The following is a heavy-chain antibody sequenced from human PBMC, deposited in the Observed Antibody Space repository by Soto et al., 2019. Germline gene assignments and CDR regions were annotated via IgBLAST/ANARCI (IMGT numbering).Heavy chain of an antibody. Sequence: EVQLLESGGGLIQPGGSLRLSCAASGFAFSRSAMARVRQAPEKGLEWVSSISEGGGTTFYAGSVEGRFTISRDNSKNTLYLQMNSVRADDTAVYYCAKGGYRHAYDWGRGTLVTVSS. CDR2: ISEGGGTT. D-gene: IGHD3-16*01. CDR1: GFAFSRSA. J-gene: IGHJ4*02. CDR3: AKGGYRHAYD. V-gene: IGHV3-23*01.